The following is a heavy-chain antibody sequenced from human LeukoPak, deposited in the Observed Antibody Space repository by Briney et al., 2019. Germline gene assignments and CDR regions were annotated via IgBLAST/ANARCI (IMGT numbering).Heavy chain of an antibody. V-gene: IGHV4-38-2*02. J-gene: IGHJ4*02. Sequence: SETLSLTCTVSGYSISSGYYWGWIRQPPGEGLEWIGSIYHSGSTYYNPSLKSRVTISVDTSKNQFSLKLSSVTAADTAVYYCARGGRYYYDSSGYSYYFDYWGQGTLVTVSS. CDR3: ARGGRYYYDSSGYSYYFDY. CDR2: IYHSGST. D-gene: IGHD3-22*01. CDR1: GYSISSGYY.